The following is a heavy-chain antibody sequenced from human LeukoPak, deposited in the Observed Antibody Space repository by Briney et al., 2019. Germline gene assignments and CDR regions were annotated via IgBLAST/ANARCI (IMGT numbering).Heavy chain of an antibody. V-gene: IGHV4-30-4*08. CDR1: GGSISSGDYY. CDR2: IYYSGST. D-gene: IGHD3-22*01. CDR3: ARRPGGYYDSSGYYFHFDH. J-gene: IGHJ4*02. Sequence: SETLSLTCTVSGGSISSGDYYWSWIRQPPGKGLEWIGYIYYSGSTYYNPSLKRRLTISVDTPNNQFSLKLSSVTAADTAVYYCARRPGGYYDSSGYYFHFDHWGQGTLVTVSS.